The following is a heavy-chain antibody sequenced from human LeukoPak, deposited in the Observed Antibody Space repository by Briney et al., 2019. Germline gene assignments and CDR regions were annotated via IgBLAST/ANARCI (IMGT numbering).Heavy chain of an antibody. CDR3: ARATDYVGYYYYYIDV. Sequence: SQTLSLTCPIYGDSVSSNSAAWNWIRHSPSRGLAWLGKTYYRSKWYNDYVVSVKSRITINPDTSKNHFSLRLNSVTPEDTAVYYCARATDYVGYYYYYIDVWGKGTTVTVSS. V-gene: IGHV6-1*01. CDR1: GDSVSSNSAA. D-gene: IGHD4-17*01. CDR2: TYYRSKWYN. J-gene: IGHJ6*03.